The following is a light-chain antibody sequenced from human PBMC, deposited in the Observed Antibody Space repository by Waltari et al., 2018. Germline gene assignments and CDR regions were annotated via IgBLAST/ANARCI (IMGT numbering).Light chain of an antibody. CDR1: SSTIGSNY. Sequence: QSGLTQPPSTSGTPGQRVTIPCSGSSSTIGSNYVYWYQQLPGTAPKLLIYRNNQRPSGVPDRFSGSKSGTSASLAISGLRSEDEADYYCAAWDDSLSGLVFGGGTKLTVL. V-gene: IGLV1-47*01. CDR3: AAWDDSLSGLV. CDR2: RNN. J-gene: IGLJ2*01.